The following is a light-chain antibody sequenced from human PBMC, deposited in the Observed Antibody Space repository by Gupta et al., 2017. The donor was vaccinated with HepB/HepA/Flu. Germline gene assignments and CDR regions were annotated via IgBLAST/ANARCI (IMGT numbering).Light chain of an antibody. CDR1: QSVLYSSNNKNY. V-gene: IGKV4-1*01. J-gene: IGKJ3*01. CDR2: WAS. Sequence: DIVMTQSPDSLAVSLGERATLNCKSSQSVLYSSNNKNYLAWYQQKPGQPPKVLIYWASTRESGVPDRFSGSGPGTDFTLTISSLQAEDVAVYYCQQEDGTLFTFGPGTKVDIK. CDR3: QQEDGTLFT.